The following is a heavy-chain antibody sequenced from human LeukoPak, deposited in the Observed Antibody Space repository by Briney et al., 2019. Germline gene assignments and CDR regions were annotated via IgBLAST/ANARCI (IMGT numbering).Heavy chain of an antibody. Sequence: PGGSLRLSCAASGFTFSSYAMHWVRQAPGKGREWGAVISYDGSNKYYADSVKGRFTISRDNSKNTLYLQMNSLRVEDTAVYYCARVFRPSLTVFIIRGAFDIWGQGTMVTVSS. CDR1: GFTFSSYA. CDR3: ARVFRPSLTVFIIRGAFDI. J-gene: IGHJ3*02. V-gene: IGHV3-30-3*01. CDR2: ISYDGSNK. D-gene: IGHD3-3*01.